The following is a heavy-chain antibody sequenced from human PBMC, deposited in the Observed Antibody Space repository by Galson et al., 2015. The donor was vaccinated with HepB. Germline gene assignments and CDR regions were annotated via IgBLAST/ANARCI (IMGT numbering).Heavy chain of an antibody. J-gene: IGHJ3*02. Sequence: SLRLSCAASEFNFNIFAIHWVRQAPGKGLEWVALVSYDSNKKYYADSVKGRFTISRDNSKNSVSLQMTDLRAEDTSVYYCARARFHIEGYAFDIWGQGTTVIVSS. CDR3: ARARFHIEGYAFDI. CDR1: EFNFNIFA. V-gene: IGHV3-30*04. CDR2: VSYDSNKK. D-gene: IGHD2-21*01.